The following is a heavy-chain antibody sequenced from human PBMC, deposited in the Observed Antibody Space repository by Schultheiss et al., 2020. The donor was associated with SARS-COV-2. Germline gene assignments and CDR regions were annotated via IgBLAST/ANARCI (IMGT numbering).Heavy chain of an antibody. CDR3: ARDAGYCSGGSCYSGSGDY. Sequence: GGSLRLSCAASGFTFSSYVMSWVRQAPGKGLEWVSAISGSGGSTYYADSVKGRFTISRDNSKNTLYLQMNSLRAEDTAVYYCARDAGYCSGGSCYSGSGDYWGQGTLVTVSS. J-gene: IGHJ4*02. CDR1: GFTFSSYV. CDR2: ISGSGGST. D-gene: IGHD2-15*01. V-gene: IGHV3-23*01.